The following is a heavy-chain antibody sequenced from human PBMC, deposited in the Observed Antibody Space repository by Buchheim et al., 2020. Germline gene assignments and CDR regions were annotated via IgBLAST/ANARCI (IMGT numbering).Heavy chain of an antibody. CDR3: AGRAVADDPDSSYWYFDL. V-gene: IGHV3-20*01. CDR1: GFTFDDYG. J-gene: IGHJ2*01. Sequence: EVQLVESGGGVVRPGGSLRLSCAASGFTFDDYGMSWVRQAPGKGLEWVSGINWTGGSTGYADSVKGGFTISRDNAKNSLYLQMNSRRAEDAALYHCAGRAVADDPDSSYWYFDLWGRGTL. CDR2: INWTGGST. D-gene: IGHD6-19*01.